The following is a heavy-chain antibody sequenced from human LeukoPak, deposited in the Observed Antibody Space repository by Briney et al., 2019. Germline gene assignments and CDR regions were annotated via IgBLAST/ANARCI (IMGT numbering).Heavy chain of an antibody. CDR3: ASTFWSGYYSRFDY. J-gene: IGHJ4*02. D-gene: IGHD3-3*01. V-gene: IGHV4-59*01. Sequence: SETLSLTCTVSGGSISSYYWSWIRQPPGKGLEWIGYIYYSGSTNYNPSLKSRVTISVDTSKNQFSLKLSSVTAADTAVYYCASTFWSGYYSRFDYWGQGTLVTVSS. CDR2: IYYSGST. CDR1: GGSISSYY.